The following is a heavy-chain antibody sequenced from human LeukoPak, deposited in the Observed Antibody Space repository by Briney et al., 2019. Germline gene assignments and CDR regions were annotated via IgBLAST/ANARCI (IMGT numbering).Heavy chain of an antibody. CDR3: ARDLESYGGGPRTPNDGY. Sequence: ASVKVSCKVSGYTLTELSMHWVRQAPGKGLEWMGGFDPEDGETIYAQKLQGRVTMTTDTSTSTAYMELRSLRSDDTAVYYCARDLESYGGGPRTPNDGYWGQGTLVTVSS. D-gene: IGHD4-23*01. V-gene: IGHV1-24*01. CDR2: FDPEDGET. CDR1: GYTLTELS. J-gene: IGHJ4*02.